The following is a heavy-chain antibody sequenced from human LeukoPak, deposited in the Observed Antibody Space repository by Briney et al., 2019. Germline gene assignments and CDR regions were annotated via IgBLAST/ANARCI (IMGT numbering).Heavy chain of an antibody. CDR3: ASGVGATDYYYYGMDV. Sequence: GGSLRLSCVASGFRFSDSYMSWIRQAPGKGLEWISYKSSSGDSIYYADSVRGQFTISRDNAKNSLYLQMNSLRAEDTAVYYCASGVGATDYYYYGMDVWGQGTTVTVSS. CDR1: GFRFSDSY. D-gene: IGHD1-26*01. CDR2: KSSSGDSI. J-gene: IGHJ6*02. V-gene: IGHV3-11*01.